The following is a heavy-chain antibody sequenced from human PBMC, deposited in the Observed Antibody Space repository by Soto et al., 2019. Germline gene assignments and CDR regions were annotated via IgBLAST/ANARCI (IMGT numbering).Heavy chain of an antibody. CDR1: GFTFSDYY. CDR3: ARVWELLSVGANDANFDY. CDR2: ISSSGSTI. V-gene: IGHV3-11*01. J-gene: IGHJ4*02. D-gene: IGHD3-10*01. Sequence: QVQLVESGGGLVKPGGSLRLSCAASGFTFSDYYMSWIRQAPGKGLGWVSYISSSGSTIYYADSVKGPFTISRDNAKNSLYLQMNSLRAEDTAVYYCARVWELLSVGANDANFDYWGQGTLVTVSS.